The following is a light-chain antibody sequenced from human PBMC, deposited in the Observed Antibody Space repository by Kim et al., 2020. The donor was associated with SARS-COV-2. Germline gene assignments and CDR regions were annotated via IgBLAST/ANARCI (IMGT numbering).Light chain of an antibody. CDR2: KAS. Sequence: ASVGDRVTITCRASQSISTLLGWYQQKPGKAPQLLIYKASNLESGVPSRFSGSGSGTEFTLTISSLQPDDFATYYCQQYNTYPWTFGQGTKVDIK. CDR1: QSISTL. J-gene: IGKJ1*01. V-gene: IGKV1-5*03. CDR3: QQYNTYPWT.